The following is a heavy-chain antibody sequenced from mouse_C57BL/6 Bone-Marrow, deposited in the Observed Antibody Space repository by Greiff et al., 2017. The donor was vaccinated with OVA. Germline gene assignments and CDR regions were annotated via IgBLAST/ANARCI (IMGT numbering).Heavy chain of an antibody. CDR2: ILPGSGST. CDR1: GYTFTGYW. D-gene: IGHD1-1*01. V-gene: IGHV1-9*01. J-gene: IGHJ3*01. CDR3: AREGAYYDGSSYAWFAY. Sequence: VKLQESGAELMKPGASVKLSCKATGYTFTGYWIEWVKQRPGHGLEWIGEILPGSGSTNYTEMFKGKATFTADTSSNTAYMQLSRLTTEDSAIYYCAREGAYYDGSSYAWFAYWGQGTLVTVSA.